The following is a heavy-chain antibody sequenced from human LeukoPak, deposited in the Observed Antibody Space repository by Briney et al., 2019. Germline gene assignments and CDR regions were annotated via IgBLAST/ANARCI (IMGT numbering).Heavy chain of an antibody. CDR1: GFTFSSYS. J-gene: IGHJ4*02. D-gene: IGHD3-10*01. CDR2: ISSSSSYI. Sequence: PGGSLRLSCAASGFTFSSYSMNWVRQAPGKGLEWVSSISSSSSYIYHADSVKGRFTISRDNAKNSLYLQMNSLRAEDTAVYYCAKGDNYGSGRSRGDDYWGQGTLVTVSS. V-gene: IGHV3-21*01. CDR3: AKGDNYGSGRSRGDDY.